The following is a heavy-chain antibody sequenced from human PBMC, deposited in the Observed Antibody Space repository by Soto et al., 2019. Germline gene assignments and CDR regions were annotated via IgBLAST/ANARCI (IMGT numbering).Heavy chain of an antibody. Sequence: GGSLSLSCAASGFTFSSYAMSWLRQGAVEVLEWVSAISGSGGSTYYADSVKGRFTISRDNSKNTLYLQMNSLRAEDTAVYYCAKDQAEAYCGGDCYSAFDYWGQGTLVTVSS. V-gene: IGHV3-23*01. CDR2: ISGSGGST. CDR1: GFTFSSYA. D-gene: IGHD2-21*02. CDR3: AKDQAEAYCGGDCYSAFDY. J-gene: IGHJ4*02.